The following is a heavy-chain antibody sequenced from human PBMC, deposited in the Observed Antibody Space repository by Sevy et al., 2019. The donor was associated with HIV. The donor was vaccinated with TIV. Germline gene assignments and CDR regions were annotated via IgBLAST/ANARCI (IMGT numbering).Heavy chain of an antibody. CDR2: INSGGGST. CDR3: AKDGGGWYSSGWYYFDI. Sequence: GGSLRLSCAASGFTFTEFVMSWVRQAPGKGLEWVSTINSGGGSTYYADSVKGRFTISRDNSQNTLDLQMNSLRAEDTAVYFCAKDGGGWYSSGWYYFDIWGQGTLVTVSS. CDR1: GFTFTEFV. D-gene: IGHD6-19*01. V-gene: IGHV3-23*01. J-gene: IGHJ1*01.